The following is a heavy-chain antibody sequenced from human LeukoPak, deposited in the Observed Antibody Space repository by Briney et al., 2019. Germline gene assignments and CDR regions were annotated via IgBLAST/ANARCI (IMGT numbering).Heavy chain of an antibody. CDR2: IYTSGST. CDR3: ARDRGYSGYDSYYYYYMDV. V-gene: IGHV4-4*07. CDR1: GGSISSYY. D-gene: IGHD5-12*01. J-gene: IGHJ6*03. Sequence: SETLSLTCTVSGGSISSYYWSWIRQPAGKGLEWIGRIYTSGSTNYNPSLKSRVTMSVDTSKNQFSLKLSSVTAADTAVYYCARDRGYSGYDSYYYYYMDVWGKGTTVTISS.